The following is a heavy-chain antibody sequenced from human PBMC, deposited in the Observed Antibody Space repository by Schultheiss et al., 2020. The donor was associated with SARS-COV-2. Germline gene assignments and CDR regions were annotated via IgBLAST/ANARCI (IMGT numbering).Heavy chain of an antibody. J-gene: IGHJ4*02. CDR3: ARERADSSGYYSFDY. D-gene: IGHD3-22*01. V-gene: IGHV3-66*01. CDR1: GFTFSSYA. Sequence: GGSLRLSCAASGFTFSSYAMSWVRQAPGKGLEWVSVIYSGGSTYYADSVKGRFTISRDNSKNTLYLQMNSLRAEDTAVYYCARERADSSGYYSFDYWGQGTLVTVSS. CDR2: IYSGGST.